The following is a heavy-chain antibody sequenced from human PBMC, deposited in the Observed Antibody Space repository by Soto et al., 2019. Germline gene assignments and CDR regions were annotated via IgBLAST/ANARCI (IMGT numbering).Heavy chain of an antibody. CDR1: GGSISSYY. CDR2: IYYSGST. V-gene: IGHV4-59*01. Sequence: SETLSLTCTVSGGSISSYYRSWIRQPPGKGLECIGYIYYSGSTNYNPSLKSRVTISVDTSKNQFSLKLSSVTAADTAVYYCARDLWGYSSSWDSIYYYGMDVWGQGTTVTVSS. D-gene: IGHD6-13*01. CDR3: ARDLWGYSSSWDSIYYYGMDV. J-gene: IGHJ6*02.